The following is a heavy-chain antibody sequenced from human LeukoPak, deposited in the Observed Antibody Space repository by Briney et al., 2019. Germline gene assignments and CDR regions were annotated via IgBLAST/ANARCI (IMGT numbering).Heavy chain of an antibody. Sequence: ASVKVSCKASGYTFTGYYMHWVRQAPGQGLEWMGWINPNSGGTNYAQKFQGRVTMTRDTSISTAYMELSRLRSDDAAVYYCAREFSGNPGYYGMDVWGQGTTATVSS. CDR3: AREFSGNPGYYGMDV. CDR1: GYTFTGYY. V-gene: IGHV1-2*02. D-gene: IGHD3-10*01. J-gene: IGHJ6*02. CDR2: INPNSGGT.